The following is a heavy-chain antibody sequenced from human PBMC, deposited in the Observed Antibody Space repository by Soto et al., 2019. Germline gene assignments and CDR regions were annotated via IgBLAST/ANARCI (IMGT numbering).Heavy chain of an antibody. V-gene: IGHV3-9*02. CDR1: EFTSEDYA. D-gene: IGHD1-20*01. J-gene: IGHJ4*02. CDR2: ITWNSGDI. CDR3: LITPHYPCSTRYPYFAF. Sequence: GGSLRVSCVACEFTSEDYAIHWAPQAPGKGLEWVSGITWNSGDIGYADSVKGRFTISRDSAKNSLYLQMNSLRVEDTALYFCLITPHYPCSTRYPYFAFWGQ.